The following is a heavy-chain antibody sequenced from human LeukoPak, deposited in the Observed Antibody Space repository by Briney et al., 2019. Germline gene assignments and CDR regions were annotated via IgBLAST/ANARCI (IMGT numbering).Heavy chain of an antibody. Sequence: GGSLRLSCEASGFTFSDYYMSWIRQAPGKGLEWVSFTSTTGSYTYLADSVKGRFTDSRDNAKSSLYLQMNSLRAEDTAVYYCARGHYGLDVWGQGSTVTVSS. V-gene: IGHV3-11*05. CDR2: TSTTGSYT. CDR1: GFTFSDYY. J-gene: IGHJ6*02. CDR3: ARGHYGLDV.